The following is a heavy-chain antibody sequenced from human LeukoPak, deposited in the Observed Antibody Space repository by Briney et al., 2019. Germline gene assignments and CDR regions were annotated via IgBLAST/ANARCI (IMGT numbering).Heavy chain of an antibody. J-gene: IGHJ6*03. CDR2: INPSGSSA. CDR3: ARGQLPQTSYYYYYYMDV. V-gene: IGHV1-46*01. Sequence: ASVKVSCKASGYSFTSYYMHWVRQAPGQGLEWMGFINPSGSSAAYAQKFQGRLTMTRDMFTSTDYMELTSLTSDDTAVYYCARGQLPQTSYYYYYYMDVWGKGTTVTVSS. CDR1: GYSFTSYY. D-gene: IGHD2-2*01.